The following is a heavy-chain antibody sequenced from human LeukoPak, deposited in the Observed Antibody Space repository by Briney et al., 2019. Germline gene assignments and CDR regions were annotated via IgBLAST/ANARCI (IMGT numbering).Heavy chain of an antibody. CDR3: AALSLRIDY. D-gene: IGHD4-17*01. CDR1: GFTFSSYV. Sequence: AGGSLTLSCAASGFTFSSYVMNWVRQAPGKGLEWVSYISSSGSTIYYADSVKGRCTISRDNAKNSLYLQMNSLRAEDTAVYYCAALSLRIDYWGQGTLVTVAS. J-gene: IGHJ4*02. V-gene: IGHV3-48*03. CDR2: ISSSGSTI.